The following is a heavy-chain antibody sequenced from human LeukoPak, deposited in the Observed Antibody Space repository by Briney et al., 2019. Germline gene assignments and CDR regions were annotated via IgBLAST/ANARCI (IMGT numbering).Heavy chain of an antibody. CDR2: IWYDGSNK. D-gene: IGHD2-2*02. V-gene: IGHV3-30*02. CDR3: AKDHVVVPAAIPHFDY. CDR1: GFTFSSYG. J-gene: IGHJ4*02. Sequence: PGGSLRLSCAASGFTFSSYGMHWVRQAPGKGLEWVAVIWYDGSNKYYADSVKGRFTISRDNSKNTLYLQMNSLRAEDTAVYYCAKDHVVVPAAIPHFDYWGQGTLVTVSS.